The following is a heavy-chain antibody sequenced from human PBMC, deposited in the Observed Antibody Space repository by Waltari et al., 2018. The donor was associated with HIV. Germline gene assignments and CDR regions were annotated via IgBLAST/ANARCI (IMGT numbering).Heavy chain of an antibody. J-gene: IGHJ3*01. CDR2: IKQAGRDK. V-gene: IGHV3-7*01. CDR3: ARESRYRGHDDACDV. CDR1: AFRICGVS. Sequence: EVQVAESGGGLVQPRGSLSLSDVARAFRICGVSMRRGRQSPGKGLEWVANIKQAGRDKFYAAPVKGRFTICRDYTRNTVFLQMDNLGAEDTALYFGARESRYRGHDDACDVWGQGTMVTVSS. D-gene: IGHD2-21*01.